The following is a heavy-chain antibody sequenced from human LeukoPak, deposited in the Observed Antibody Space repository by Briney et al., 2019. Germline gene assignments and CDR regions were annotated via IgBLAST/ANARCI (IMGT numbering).Heavy chain of an antibody. CDR3: ARGLSVRNYDSSGYSYDY. D-gene: IGHD3-22*01. V-gene: IGHV1-8*02. CDR2: MNPNSGNT. Sequence: GSSVKVSCKASGGTFSSYAISWVRQAPGQGLEWMGWMNPNSGNTGYAQKFQGRVTMTRNTSISTAYMELSSLRSEDTAVYYCARGLSVRNYDSSGYSYDYWGQGTLVTVSS. CDR1: GGTFSSYA. J-gene: IGHJ4*02.